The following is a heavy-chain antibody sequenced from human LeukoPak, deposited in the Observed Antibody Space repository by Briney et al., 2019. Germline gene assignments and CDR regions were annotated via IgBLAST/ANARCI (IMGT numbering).Heavy chain of an antibody. CDR1: DDSISDYY. J-gene: IGHJ4*02. Sequence: SETLSLTCTVSDDSISDYYRGWIRQPSGKGLEWIGYFHNSGTSTYNPSLKSRVTISADTSKNQFSLKLNSLTTADTAVYYCTGGAGWLIDYWGQGILVTVSS. V-gene: IGHV4-59*01. D-gene: IGHD3-16*01. CDR2: FHNSGTS. CDR3: TGGAGWLIDY.